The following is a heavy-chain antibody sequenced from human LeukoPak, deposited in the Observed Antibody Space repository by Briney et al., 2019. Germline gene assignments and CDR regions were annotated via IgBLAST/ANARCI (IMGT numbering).Heavy chain of an antibody. CDR3: ASRHRIYY. D-gene: IGHD3-3*02. J-gene: IGHJ4*02. CDR2: ISSSSSYT. V-gene: IGHV3-21*05. CDR1: GFTFSSYA. Sequence: PGGSLRLSCAASGFTFSSYAMSWVRQVPGKGLEWVSYISSSSSYTNYADPVKGRFTISRDNAKNSLYLQMNSLRAEDTAVYYCASRHRIYYWGQGTLVTVSS.